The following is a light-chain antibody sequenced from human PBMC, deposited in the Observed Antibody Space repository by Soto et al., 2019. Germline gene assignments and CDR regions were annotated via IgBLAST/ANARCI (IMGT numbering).Light chain of an antibody. CDR3: QQYGSSPFT. J-gene: IGKJ3*01. Sequence: EIVLTQSPGTLSLSPGERATLSCRASQSVSSNYLAWYQQKPGQAPRLLIYGTASRATGIPDRFSGSGSGTDFTLTISRLEPEDSAVYYCQQYGSSPFTFGPGTKVEIK. CDR2: GTA. CDR1: QSVSSNY. V-gene: IGKV3-20*01.